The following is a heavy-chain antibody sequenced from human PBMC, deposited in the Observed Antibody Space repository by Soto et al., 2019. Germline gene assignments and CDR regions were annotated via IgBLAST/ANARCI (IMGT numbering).Heavy chain of an antibody. CDR2: INHSGRV. Sequence: SATLSLTCAVYGGSFSGHSWTWIRQSPGKGLEWIGDINHSGRVNYSPSLKSRVTISLDRSKNQFSLTLSAVTAADTAMYYCSTRAYDTNGYYRFDPWGKGTRLTVS. J-gene: IGHJ5*01. V-gene: IGHV4-34*01. CDR1: GGSFSGHS. CDR3: STRAYDTNGYYRFDP. D-gene: IGHD3-22*01.